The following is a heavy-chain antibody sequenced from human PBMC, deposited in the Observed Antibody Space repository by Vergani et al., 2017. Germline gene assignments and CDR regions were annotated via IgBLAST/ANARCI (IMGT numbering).Heavy chain of an antibody. CDR3: VKEKIDLGSYFFDS. CDR1: GFTFSNSA. J-gene: IGHJ4*01. CDR2: ISGPGLST. D-gene: IGHD2/OR15-2a*01. V-gene: IGHV3-23*01. Sequence: EVHLLESGGGLVQSGGSLRLSCAASGFTFSNSAVSWVRQAPGRGLAWVSSISGPGLSTYYADSVKGWFSISRDNSKNTVFLQMHSRRAEDTAIYYCVKEKIDLGSYFFDSWGHGILVTVSS.